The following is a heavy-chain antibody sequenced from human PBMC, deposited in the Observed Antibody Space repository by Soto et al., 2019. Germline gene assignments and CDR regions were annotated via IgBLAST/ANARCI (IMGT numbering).Heavy chain of an antibody. D-gene: IGHD3-3*01. CDR1: GYTLTELS. J-gene: IGHJ3*02. V-gene: IGHV1-24*01. CDR3: ATDSGPSVTIFGVVIPHDAFDI. CDR2: FDPEDGET. Sequence: ASVKVSCKVSGYTLTELSMHCVRQAPGKGLEWMGGFDPEDGETIYAQKFQGRVTMTEDTSTDTAYMELSSLRSEDTAVYYCATDSGPSVTIFGVVIPHDAFDIWGQGTMVTVSS.